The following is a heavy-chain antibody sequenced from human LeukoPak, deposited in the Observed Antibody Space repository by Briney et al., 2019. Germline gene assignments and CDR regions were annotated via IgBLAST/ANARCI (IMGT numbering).Heavy chain of an antibody. Sequence: GRSLRLSCAASGFTFSTYAMHWVRQAPDKGLEWVAVISYDGSNKYYADSVKGRFTISRDSSKNTLYLQMNSLRAEDTAVCYCARESNYYDSSGYYPYYFDYWGQGTLVTVSS. CDR2: ISYDGSNK. D-gene: IGHD3-22*01. CDR3: ARESNYYDSSGYYPYYFDY. J-gene: IGHJ4*02. V-gene: IGHV3-30-3*01. CDR1: GFTFSTYA.